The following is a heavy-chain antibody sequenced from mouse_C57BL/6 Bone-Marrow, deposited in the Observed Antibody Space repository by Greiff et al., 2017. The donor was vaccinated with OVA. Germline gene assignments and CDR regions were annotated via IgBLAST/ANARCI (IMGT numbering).Heavy chain of an antibody. CDR3: ARDAPNWDGGYAMDY. CDR2: SRNKANDYTT. V-gene: IGHV7-1*01. Sequence: EVKLVESGGGLVQSGRSLRLSCATSGFTFSDFYMEWVRQAPGKGLEWIAASRNKANDYTTEYSASVKGRFIVSRDTSQSILYLQMKALRAEDTAIYYCARDAPNWDGGYAMDYWGQGTSVTVSS. D-gene: IGHD4-1*02. CDR1: GFTFSDFY. J-gene: IGHJ4*01.